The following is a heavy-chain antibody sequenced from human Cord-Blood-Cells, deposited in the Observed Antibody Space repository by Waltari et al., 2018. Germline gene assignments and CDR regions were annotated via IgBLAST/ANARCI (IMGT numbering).Heavy chain of an antibody. CDR3: ARVPGYSSSWYDAFDI. D-gene: IGHD6-13*01. Sequence: QVQLQQSGPGLVKPSQTLSLTCAIAGASVSSNSAVWTWLRQSPSRGLEWLGRTYYRSNWYNDYAVSVKSRITINPDTSKNQFSLQLNSVTPEDTAVYYCARVPGYSSSWYDAFDIWGQGTMVTVSS. CDR1: GASVSSNSAV. CDR2: TYYRSNWYN. V-gene: IGHV6-1*01. J-gene: IGHJ3*02.